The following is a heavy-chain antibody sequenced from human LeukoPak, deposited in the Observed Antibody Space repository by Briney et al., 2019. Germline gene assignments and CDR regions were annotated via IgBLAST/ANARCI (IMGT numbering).Heavy chain of an antibody. CDR3: AREGSWNAAFDY. D-gene: IGHD1-1*01. CDR1: GGTFSSYA. V-gene: IGHV1-69*04. J-gene: IGHJ4*02. CDR2: IIPILGIA. Sequence: SVKVSCKASGGTFSSYAISWVRQAPGQGLEWMGRIIPILGIANYAQKFQGRVTITADKSTSTAYMELSSLRSEDTAVYYCAREGSWNAAFDYWGQGTLVTVSS.